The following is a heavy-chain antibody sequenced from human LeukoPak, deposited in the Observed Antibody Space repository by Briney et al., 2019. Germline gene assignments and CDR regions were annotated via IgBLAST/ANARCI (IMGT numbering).Heavy chain of an antibody. J-gene: IGHJ4*02. CDR2: VYYTGSA. CDR1: GVSISSGAHY. V-gene: IGHV4-61*08. CDR3: ARGGPFCSGGSCSDS. D-gene: IGHD2-15*01. Sequence: SETLSLTCTVSGVSISSGAHYWSWIRQPPGKGLEWIGYVYYTGSANYNPSLKSRVTISVDTSKNQFSLNLNSVTAADTAVYYCARGGPFCSGGSCSDSWGQGTLVTVSS.